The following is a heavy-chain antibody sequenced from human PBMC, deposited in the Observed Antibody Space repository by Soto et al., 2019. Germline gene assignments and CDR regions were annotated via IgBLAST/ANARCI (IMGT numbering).Heavy chain of an antibody. CDR2: ITPTLNIA. Sequence: QLQLVQSGAEVREPGSSVKVSCKASGGTFSSYTVIWVRQAPGQGLEWMGGITPTLNIAKYAEKFQGRVTITSHAATRTVNLHLSSLRSEDTAVYFCARGYYSGSNPSSFDYWGQGTLVAVSS. CDR1: GGTFSSYT. CDR3: ARGYYSGSNPSSFDY. V-gene: IGHV1-69*01. J-gene: IGHJ4*02. D-gene: IGHD1-26*01.